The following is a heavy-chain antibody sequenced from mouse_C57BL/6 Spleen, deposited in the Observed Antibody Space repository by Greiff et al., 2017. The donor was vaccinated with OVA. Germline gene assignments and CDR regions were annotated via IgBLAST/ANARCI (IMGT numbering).Heavy chain of an antibody. CDR2: IYPRSGNT. CDR1: GYTFTSYG. D-gene: IGHD1-1*01. V-gene: IGHV1-81*01. J-gene: IGHJ4*01. Sequence: VMLVESGAELARPGASVKLSCKASGYTFTSYGISWVKQRTGQGLEWIGEIYPRSGNTYYNEKFKGKATLTADKSSSTAYMELRSLTSEDSAVYFCARSGITTVVPYAMDYWGQGTSVTVSS. CDR3: ARSGITTVVPYAMDY.